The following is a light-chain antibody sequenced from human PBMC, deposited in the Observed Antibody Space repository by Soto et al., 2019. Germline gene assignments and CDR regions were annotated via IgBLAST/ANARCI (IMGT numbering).Light chain of an antibody. CDR3: QKYSSVIT. CDR2: AAS. Sequence: DIQMTQSPSSLSASVGDRVTITCRASQGIRNFLAWYQQKPGKVPKLLISAASTLESGVPSRFSGSGSGTAFTLTITSLQPEDVATYSCQKYSSVITFGQGTRLEIK. V-gene: IGKV1-27*01. CDR1: QGIRNF. J-gene: IGKJ5*01.